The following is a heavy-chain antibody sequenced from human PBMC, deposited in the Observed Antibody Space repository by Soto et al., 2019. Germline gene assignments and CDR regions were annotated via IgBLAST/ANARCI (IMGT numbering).Heavy chain of an antibody. Sequence: QLQLQESGSGLVKPSQTLSLTCAVSGGSISSGGYSWSWIRQPPGKGLEWIGYIYHSGSTYYNPSLKSRVTISVDRSKNQFSLKLSSVTAADTAVYYCARADDGYNSWFFDYWGQGTLVTVSS. J-gene: IGHJ4*02. CDR1: GGSISSGGYS. V-gene: IGHV4-30-2*01. CDR3: ARADDGYNSWFFDY. D-gene: IGHD5-12*01. CDR2: IYHSGST.